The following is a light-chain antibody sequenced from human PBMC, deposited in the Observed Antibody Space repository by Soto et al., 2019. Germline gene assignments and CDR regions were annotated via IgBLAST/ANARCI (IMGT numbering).Light chain of an antibody. CDR2: AAS. V-gene: IGKV1-39*01. Sequence: DIQMTQSPSSLSASVGDRVTITCRASQSIRSYLNWYQQKPGKAPKLLIYAASSSQSGVPSRFSGSGSGTDFTLTISSLQPEDFATYYCQQSYSTPRTFGQGTKVEIK. CDR3: QQSYSTPRT. CDR1: QSIRSY. J-gene: IGKJ1*01.